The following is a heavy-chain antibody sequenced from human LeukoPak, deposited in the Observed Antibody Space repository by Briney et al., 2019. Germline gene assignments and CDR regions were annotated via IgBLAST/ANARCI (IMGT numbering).Heavy chain of an antibody. Sequence: ASVKVSCKASGYTFTGYYMHWVRQAPGQGLGWMGWINPNSGGTNYAQNFQGRVTMTRETSISTAYMELSRLRSDDTAVYYCARDRYSGSYYFDYWGQGTLVTVSS. CDR1: GYTFTGYY. V-gene: IGHV1-2*02. J-gene: IGHJ4*02. CDR2: INPNSGGT. CDR3: ARDRYSGSYYFDY. D-gene: IGHD1-26*01.